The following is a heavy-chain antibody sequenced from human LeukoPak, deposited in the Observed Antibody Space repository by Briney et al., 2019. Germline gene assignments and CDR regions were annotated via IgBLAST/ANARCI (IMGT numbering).Heavy chain of an antibody. CDR2: ISSSGSTI. V-gene: IGHV3-11*01. Sequence: LSLTCTVSGGSISSYYWSWIRQPPGKGLEWVSYISSSGSTIYYADSVKGRFTISRDNAKNSLYLQMNSLRAEDTAVYYCARVPCGGDCYYYFDYWGQGTLVTVSS. D-gene: IGHD2-21*02. J-gene: IGHJ4*02. CDR1: GGSISSYY. CDR3: ARVPCGGDCYYYFDY.